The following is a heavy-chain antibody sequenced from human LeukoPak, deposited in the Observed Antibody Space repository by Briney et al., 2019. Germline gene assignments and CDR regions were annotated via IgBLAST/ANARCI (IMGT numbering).Heavy chain of an antibody. CDR2: IYYSGST. Sequence: PSGTLSLTCTVSGGSISSSSYYWGWIRQPPGKGLEWIGSIYYSGSTYYNPSLKSRVTISVDTSKNQFSLKLSSVTAADTAVYYCALTAALYYYDSSGPNNWFDPWGQGTLATVSS. J-gene: IGHJ5*02. CDR3: ALTAALYYYDSSGPNNWFDP. V-gene: IGHV4-39*01. CDR1: GGSISSSSYY. D-gene: IGHD3-22*01.